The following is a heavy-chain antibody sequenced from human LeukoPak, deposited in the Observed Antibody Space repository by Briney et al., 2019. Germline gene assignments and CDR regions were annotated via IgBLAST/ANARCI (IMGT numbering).Heavy chain of an antibody. CDR2: INHSGST. CDR3: ARTSAYYYDSSGYYWGYYFDY. J-gene: IGHJ4*02. V-gene: IGHV4-34*01. D-gene: IGHD3-22*01. Sequence: PSETLSLTCAVYGGSFSGYSWSWIRQPPGKGLEWIGEINHSGSTNYNPSLKSRVTISVDTSKNQFSLKLSSVTAADTAVYYCARTSAYYYDSSGYYWGYYFDYWGQGTLVTVSS. CDR1: GGSFSGYS.